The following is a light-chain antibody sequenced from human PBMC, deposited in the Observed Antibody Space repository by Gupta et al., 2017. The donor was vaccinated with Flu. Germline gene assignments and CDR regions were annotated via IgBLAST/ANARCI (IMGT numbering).Light chain of an antibody. CDR3: KQCANRPLT. V-gene: IGKV3-11*01. Sequence: IALTHSPATLSLSPGERATLSCRASHSVNSCLAGYQQKHGQAPRLLIFCDSNRSTGIPARLSGSSSEPDFILTINSLEPEDFAVYYCKQCANRPLTFGGGTKVEIK. CDR2: CDS. CDR1: HSVNSC. J-gene: IGKJ4*01.